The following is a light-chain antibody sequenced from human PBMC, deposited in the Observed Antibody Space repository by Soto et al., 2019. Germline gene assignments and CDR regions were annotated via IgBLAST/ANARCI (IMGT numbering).Light chain of an antibody. CDR2: GAS. CDR1: QSVSSN. J-gene: IGKJ2*01. V-gene: IGKV3-20*01. CDR3: HQSGNSPYT. Sequence: EIVMTQSPATLSVSPGERATLSCRASQSVSSNLAWYQRKPGQAPRLLIYGASNRATGIPDRFSGSGSGTDFTLTITRLEPEDFAVYFCHQSGNSPYTFGQGTKVDIK.